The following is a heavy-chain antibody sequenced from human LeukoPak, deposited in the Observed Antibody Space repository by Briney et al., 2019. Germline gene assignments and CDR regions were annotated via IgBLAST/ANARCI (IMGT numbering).Heavy chain of an antibody. CDR1: GFTFSSYA. J-gene: IGHJ5*02. Sequence: GGSLRLSCSASGFTFSSYAMSWLRQAPGKGLEWVSAISGSGGSTYYADPVKGRFTISRDNSKHTLYLQMNSLRAEDTAVYYCAYIYCSSTSCYDPWGQGTLVTVSS. D-gene: IGHD2-2*01. CDR2: ISGSGGST. CDR3: AYIYCSSTSCYDP. V-gene: IGHV3-23*01.